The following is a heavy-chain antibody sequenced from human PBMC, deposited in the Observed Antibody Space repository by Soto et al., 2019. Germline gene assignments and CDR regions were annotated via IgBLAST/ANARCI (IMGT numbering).Heavy chain of an antibody. V-gene: IGHV3-74*01. CDR1: GFTFSSYW. J-gene: IGHJ3*02. D-gene: IGHD3-22*01. CDR2: INSGGSTT. Sequence: GGSLRLSCAASGFTFSSYWMHWVRQAPGKGLVWVSRINSGGSTTSYADSVKGRLTISRDNAKNTLYLQMNSLRAEDTAVYYCAGDSSGYSYDAFDIWGQGTMVTVSS. CDR3: AGDSSGYSYDAFDI.